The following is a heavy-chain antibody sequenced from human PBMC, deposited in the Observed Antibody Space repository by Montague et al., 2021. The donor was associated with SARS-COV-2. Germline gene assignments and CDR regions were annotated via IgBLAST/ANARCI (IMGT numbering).Heavy chain of an antibody. D-gene: IGHD5-12*01. Sequence: TLSLTCTVSGGSISGGSYYWSWIRQPAGKGLEWIGRIYTSGTTDYSFSLKSRVTISVDTSKNQFSPKLTSVTAADTAVYYCARAHSGSWAHLDNWGQGSLVTVSS. CDR2: IYTSGTT. V-gene: IGHV4-61*02. CDR3: ARAHSGSWAHLDN. J-gene: IGHJ4*02. CDR1: GGSISGGSYY.